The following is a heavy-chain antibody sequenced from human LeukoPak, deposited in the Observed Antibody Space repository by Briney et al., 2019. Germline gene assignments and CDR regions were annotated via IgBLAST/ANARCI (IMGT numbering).Heavy chain of an antibody. CDR3: ARDLILTGVYKDNLS. J-gene: IGHJ5*02. V-gene: IGHV3-21*01. CDR2: ISASSSYI. Sequence: GGSLRLSCAASGFTFSSYSMNWVRQAPGKGLEWVSSISASSSYIYYADSVKGRFTISRDNAKNSLYLQMNSLRAEDTAVYYCARDLILTGVYKDNLSWGQGTLLTV. D-gene: IGHD3-9*01. CDR1: GFTFSSYS.